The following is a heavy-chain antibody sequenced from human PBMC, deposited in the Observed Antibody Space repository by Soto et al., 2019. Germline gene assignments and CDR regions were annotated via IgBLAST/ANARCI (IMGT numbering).Heavy chain of an antibody. CDR3: ARHAIVATLYDAFDI. CDR1: GGSISSSSYY. V-gene: IGHV4-39*01. CDR2: IYYSGST. D-gene: IGHD5-12*01. Sequence: QLQLQESGPGLVKPSETLSLTCTVSGGSISSSSYYWGWIRQPPGKGLEWIGSIYYSGSTYYNPSLKIRVTISVDTSKNQFSLKLSSVTAADTAVYYCARHAIVATLYDAFDIWGQGTMVTVSS. J-gene: IGHJ3*02.